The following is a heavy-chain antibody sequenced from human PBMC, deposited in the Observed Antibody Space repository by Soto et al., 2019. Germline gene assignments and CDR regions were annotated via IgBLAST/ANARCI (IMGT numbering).Heavy chain of an antibody. CDR2: SNSNSGNS. J-gene: IGHJ1*01. D-gene: IGHD3-3*01. V-gene: IGHV1-8*01. Sequence: ASVEVSFPASGYPFTRYNINWVRQAPGQGLEWLAGSNSNSGNSDHAQKFQGRLPVTRDTSLSTAYMERSSLRSDDTAVYYCVLIGVVDRWGPGTLGTVSS. CDR1: GYPFTRYN. CDR3: VLIGVVDR.